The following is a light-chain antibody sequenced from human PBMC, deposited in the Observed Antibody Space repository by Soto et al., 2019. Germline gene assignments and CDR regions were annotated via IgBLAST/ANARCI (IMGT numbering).Light chain of an antibody. J-gene: IGLJ1*01. CDR1: SSDIGDSNY. CDR2: DVS. CDR3: SSFRSSSTSYV. V-gene: IGLV2-14*03. Sequence: QPVLTQPASVSGSPGQSITISCTRTSSDIGDSNYVSWYQQHPGKAPKLVIYDVSNRPSGVSNRFSGSKSANTASLTISGLQAEDEADYYCSSFRSSSTSYVFGTGTKVTVL.